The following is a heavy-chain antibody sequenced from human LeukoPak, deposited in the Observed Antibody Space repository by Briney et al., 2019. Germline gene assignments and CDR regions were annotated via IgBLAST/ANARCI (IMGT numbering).Heavy chain of an antibody. CDR2: INWNGGGT. J-gene: IGHJ3*02. D-gene: IGHD3-22*01. CDR3: ARGGPYYYDSSGYYPDAFDI. V-gene: IGHV3-20*01. CDR1: GFTFDDYG. Sequence: GGSLRLSCAASGFTFDDYGMSWVRQAPGKGLERVSGINWNGGGTGYADSVKGRFTISRDNAKNSLYLQMNSLRAEDTALYHCARGGPYYYDSSGYYPDAFDIWGQGTMVTVSS.